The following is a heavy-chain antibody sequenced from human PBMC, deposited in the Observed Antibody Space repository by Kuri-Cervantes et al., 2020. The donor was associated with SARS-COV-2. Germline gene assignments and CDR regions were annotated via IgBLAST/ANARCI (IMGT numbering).Heavy chain of an antibody. V-gene: IGHV4-30-4*08. Sequence: SETLSLTCTVSGGSISSGDYYWSWIRQPPGKGLEWIGYIYYSESTYYNPSLKSRVTISVDRSKNQFSLKLSSVTAADTAVYYCARSFSSWYPDYWGQGTLVTVSS. CDR2: IYYSEST. D-gene: IGHD6-13*01. J-gene: IGHJ4*02. CDR3: ARSFSSWYPDY. CDR1: GGSISSGDYY.